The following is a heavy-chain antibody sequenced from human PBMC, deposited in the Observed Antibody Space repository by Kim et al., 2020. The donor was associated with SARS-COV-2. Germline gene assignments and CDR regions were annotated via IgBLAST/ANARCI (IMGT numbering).Heavy chain of an antibody. Sequence: ADPRKGRLPIARDNSKNTLYLQMNSLRAEDTAVYFCARDSVSGSDYGMDVWGQGTTVTVSS. CDR3: ARDSVSGSDYGMDV. V-gene: IGHV3-30*07. D-gene: IGHD1-26*01. J-gene: IGHJ6*02.